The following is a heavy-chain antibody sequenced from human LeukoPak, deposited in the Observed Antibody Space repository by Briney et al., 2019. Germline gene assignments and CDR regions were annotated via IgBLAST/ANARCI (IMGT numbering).Heavy chain of an antibody. CDR3: AKEGKFPEADY. CDR1: GFTFSSYW. J-gene: IGHJ4*02. CDR2: INSDGSST. Sequence: GGSLRLSCAASGFTFSSYWMHWVRQAPGKGLVWVSRINSDGSSTYYADSVKGRFTISRDNSKNTLYLQMNSLRAEDTAVYYCAKEGKFPEADYWGQGTLVTVSS. V-gene: IGHV3-74*01. D-gene: IGHD1-14*01.